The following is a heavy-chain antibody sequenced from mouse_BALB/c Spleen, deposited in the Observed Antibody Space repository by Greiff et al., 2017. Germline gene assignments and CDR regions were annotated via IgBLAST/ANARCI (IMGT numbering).Heavy chain of an antibody. Sequence: QVHVKQSGPGLVAPSQSLSITCTVSGFSLTSYGVHWVRQPPGKGLEWLGVIWAGGSTNYNSALMSRLSISKDNSKSQVFLKMNSLQTDDTAMYYCARGLLWGGAMDYWGQGTSVTVSS. D-gene: IGHD2-10*01. CDR2: IWAGGST. CDR1: GFSLTSYG. V-gene: IGHV2-9*02. CDR3: ARGLLWGGAMDY. J-gene: IGHJ4*01.